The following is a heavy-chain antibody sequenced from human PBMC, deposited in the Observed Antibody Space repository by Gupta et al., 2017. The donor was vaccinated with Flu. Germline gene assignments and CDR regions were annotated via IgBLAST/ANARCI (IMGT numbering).Heavy chain of an antibody. CDR1: GFTFSSYW. CDR3: ARDPTNYYYYYGMDV. CDR2: INSDGSST. J-gene: IGHJ6*02. Sequence: EVQLVESGGGLVQPGGSLRLSCAASGFTFSSYWMHWVRQAPGKGLVWVSRINSDGSSTSYADSVKGRFTISRDNAKNTLYLQMNSLRAEDTAVYYCARDPTNYYYYYGMDVWGQGTTVTVSS. V-gene: IGHV3-74*01.